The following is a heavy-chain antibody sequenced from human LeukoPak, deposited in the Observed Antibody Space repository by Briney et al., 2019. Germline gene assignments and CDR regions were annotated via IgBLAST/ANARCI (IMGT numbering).Heavy chain of an antibody. CDR3: ARDWRGSYFPDF. CDR2: INPNSGVT. CDR1: GYTLTDHY. Sequence: ASVKVSCKASGYTLTDHYMHWVRQAPGQGLEWMGWINPNSGVTNYAQKFQGRVTMTRDTSISTAYMELSRLTSDDTAIYYCARDWRGSYFPDFWGQGTLVTVSS. D-gene: IGHD1-26*01. V-gene: IGHV1-2*02. J-gene: IGHJ4*02.